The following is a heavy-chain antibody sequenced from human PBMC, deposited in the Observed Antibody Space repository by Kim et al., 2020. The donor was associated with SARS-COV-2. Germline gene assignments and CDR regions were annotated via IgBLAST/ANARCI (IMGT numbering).Heavy chain of an antibody. J-gene: IGHJ6*02. CDR3: AREGWGGYSNWGGMDV. CDR2: IYYSGST. CDR1: GGSISSYY. D-gene: IGHD4-4*01. V-gene: IGHV4-59*01. Sequence: SETLSLTCTVSGGSISSYYWSWIRQPPGKGLEWIGYIYYSGSTNYNPSLKSRVTISVDTSKNQFSLKLSSVTAADTAVYYCAREGWGGYSNWGGMDVWGQGTTVTVSS.